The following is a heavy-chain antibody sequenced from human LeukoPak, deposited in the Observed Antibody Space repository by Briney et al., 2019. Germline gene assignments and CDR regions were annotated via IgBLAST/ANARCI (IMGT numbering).Heavy chain of an antibody. V-gene: IGHV1-2*02. D-gene: IGHD2-15*01. J-gene: IGHJ4*02. CDR1: GYTFTGYY. CDR3: ARTTGYCSGGSCYSDYYFDY. Sequence: ASVKVSCKASGYTFTGYYMHWVRQAPGQGLEWMGWINPNSGGTNYAQKFQGRVTMTRDTSISTAYMELSRLRSDDTAVYYCARTTGYCSGGSCYSDYYFDYWGQGTLVTVSS. CDR2: INPNSGGT.